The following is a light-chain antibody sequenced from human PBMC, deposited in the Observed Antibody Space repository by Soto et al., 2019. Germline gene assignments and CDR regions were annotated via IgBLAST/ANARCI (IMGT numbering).Light chain of an antibody. Sequence: AAQLNQSPSSLSASVGDRVTMSCRASQGIGNALAWYQQKPGKAPKVLIYDASSLKSGVPSRFSGSGSGTDFTLTISSLQTEEFATYDCQQFNSFPLTVGGVTKVDIK. V-gene: IGKV1-13*02. J-gene: IGKJ4*01. CDR3: QQFNSFPLT. CDR1: QGIGNA. CDR2: DAS.